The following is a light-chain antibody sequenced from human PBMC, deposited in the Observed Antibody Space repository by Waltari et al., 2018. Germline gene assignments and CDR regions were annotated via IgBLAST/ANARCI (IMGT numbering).Light chain of an antibody. CDR1: TSNIGTNY. CDR2: RVN. V-gene: IGLV1-47*01. Sequence: QSVLTQPPAASGTPGQRVTISCAGSTSNIGTNYVNWYQKFPGAAPKLLIYRVNQRPSGVHDRFSGSKSGTSASLVSSGPRSEDEADYFCAGWDDNRSVVFGGGTKLTVL. CDR3: AGWDDNRSVV. J-gene: IGLJ2*01.